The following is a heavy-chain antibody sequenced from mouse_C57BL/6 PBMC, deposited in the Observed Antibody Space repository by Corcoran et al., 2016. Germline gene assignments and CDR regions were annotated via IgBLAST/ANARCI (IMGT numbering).Heavy chain of an antibody. CDR2: ILPGSGST. V-gene: IGHV1-9*01. Sequence: QVQLQQSGAELMKPGASVKLSCKATGYTFTGYWIEWVKQWPGHGLEWIGEILPGSGSTNYYEKFKGKATFTEDTSSNTAYMQLSSLTTDDSASYYCARAEFYDYEYYSIDYWGLGTSVTVAS. CDR1: GYTFTGYW. D-gene: IGHD2-4*01. CDR3: ARAEFYDYEYYSIDY. J-gene: IGHJ4*01.